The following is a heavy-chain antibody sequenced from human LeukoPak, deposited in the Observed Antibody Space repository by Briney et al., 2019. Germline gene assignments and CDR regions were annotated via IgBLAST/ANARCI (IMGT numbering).Heavy chain of an antibody. J-gene: IGHJ4*02. D-gene: IGHD6-19*01. CDR2: ISGSGGST. CDR3: AKVPAVAGKGYYFDY. V-gene: IGHV3-23*01. Sequence: GGSLRLSCAASGFTFSNYAMSWVRQAPEKGLEWVSEISGSGGSTYYADSVKGQFTISRDNSKNTLYLQMNSLRAEDTALYYCAKVPAVAGKGYYFDYWGQGTLVTVSS. CDR1: GFTFSNYA.